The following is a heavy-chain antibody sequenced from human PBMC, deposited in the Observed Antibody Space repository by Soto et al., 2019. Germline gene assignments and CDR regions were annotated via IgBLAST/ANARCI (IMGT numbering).Heavy chain of an antibody. Sequence: QVQLVQSGDEVRKPGSSVKVSCKASGYIFVNYGIAWVRQAPGQGREWMGWISAYSGNTHYASKVQGRLTMTTDTSTSTAYMDLGSLTSDDTAVYYCAMVDNYATPTPQDVWGQGTTVTVSS. J-gene: IGHJ6*02. V-gene: IGHV1-18*01. CDR2: ISAYSGNT. CDR1: GYIFVNYG. CDR3: AMVDNYATPTPQDV. D-gene: IGHD5-12*01.